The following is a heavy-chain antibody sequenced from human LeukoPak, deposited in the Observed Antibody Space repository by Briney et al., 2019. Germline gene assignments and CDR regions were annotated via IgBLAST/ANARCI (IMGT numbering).Heavy chain of an antibody. CDR2: IYTSGST. CDR3: ARVGDTYSSGWSYNWFDP. D-gene: IGHD6-19*01. Sequence: SETLSLTCTVSGGSISSYYWSWIRQPAGKGLEWIGRIYTSGSTNYNPSLKSRVTVSVDTSKNQFSLKLSSVTAADTAVYYCARVGDTYSSGWSYNWFDPWGQGTLVTVSS. J-gene: IGHJ5*02. V-gene: IGHV4-4*07. CDR1: GGSISSYY.